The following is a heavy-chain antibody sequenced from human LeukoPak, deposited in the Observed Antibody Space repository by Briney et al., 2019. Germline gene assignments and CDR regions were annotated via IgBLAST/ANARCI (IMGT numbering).Heavy chain of an antibody. V-gene: IGHV4-39*07. CDR2: IYYSGST. CDR1: GGSISSSSYY. Sequence: SETLSLTCTVSGGSISSSSYYWGWIRQPPGKGLEWIGSIYYSGSTYYNPSLKSRVTISVDTSKNQFSLKVNSVTDADTAVYYCARGWRIMLFGVGNSPFDYWGQGTLVTVSS. D-gene: IGHD3-3*01. CDR3: ARGWRIMLFGVGNSPFDY. J-gene: IGHJ4*02.